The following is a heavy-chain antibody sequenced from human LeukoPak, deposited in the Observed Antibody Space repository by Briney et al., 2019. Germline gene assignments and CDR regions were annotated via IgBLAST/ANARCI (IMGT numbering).Heavy chain of an antibody. CDR3: AREPQHIVVVTANRPFDY. CDR2: ISSSGSTI. V-gene: IGHV3-48*03. CDR1: GFTFSSYE. Sequence: PGGSLRLSCAASGFTFSSYEMNWVRQAPGKGLEWVSYISSSGSTIYYADSVKGRFTISRDNAKNSLYLQMNSLRAEDTAVYYCAREPQHIVVVTANRPFDYWGQGTLVTVSS. D-gene: IGHD2-21*02. J-gene: IGHJ4*02.